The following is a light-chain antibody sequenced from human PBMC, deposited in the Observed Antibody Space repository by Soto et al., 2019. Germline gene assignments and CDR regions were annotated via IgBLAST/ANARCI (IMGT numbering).Light chain of an antibody. CDR3: QQYLITPWT. CDR1: RSVDTD. Sequence: EILMTQSPATLSVSPGDSATLSCSASRSVDTDLAWNQSKPGQAPRLLIHGASNRATGIPDRFSGSGSGTDFTLTIGRLEPEDFAVNYCQQYLITPWTFGQGTKVDIK. V-gene: IGKV3D-15*01. J-gene: IGKJ1*01. CDR2: GAS.